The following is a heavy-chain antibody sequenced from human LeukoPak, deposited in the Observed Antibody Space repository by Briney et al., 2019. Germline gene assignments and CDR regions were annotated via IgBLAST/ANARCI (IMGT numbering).Heavy chain of an antibody. CDR2: FDPEQAKT. V-gene: IGHV1-24*01. D-gene: IGHD3-3*01. J-gene: IGHJ4*02. CDR3: ATRSGDFWSGYEN. Sequence: GASVKVSCKVSGYSLTDLNIQWVRQAPGKGLECMGGFDPEQAKTVYAEKFQGRVTMTEDPSTDTAYMELSGLRSEDTAVYFCATRSGDFWSGYENWGQGTLVTVSS. CDR1: GYSLTDLN.